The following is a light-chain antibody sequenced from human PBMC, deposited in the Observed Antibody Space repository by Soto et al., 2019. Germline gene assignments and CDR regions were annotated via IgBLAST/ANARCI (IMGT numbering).Light chain of an antibody. CDR3: QQYNSYLTWT. J-gene: IGKJ1*01. V-gene: IGKV1-5*01. CDR2: DAS. Sequence: DFQMTQSPSTLSASVGDRVTITCRASQSISSWLAWYQQKPGKAPKLLIYDASSLESGVPSRFSGSGTGKEIHLHISSLQPDDFATYYCQQYNSYLTWTFGQGTKVDIK. CDR1: QSISSW.